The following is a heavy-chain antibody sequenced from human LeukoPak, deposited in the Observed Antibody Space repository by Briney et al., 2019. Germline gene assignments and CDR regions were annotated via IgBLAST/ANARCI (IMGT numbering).Heavy chain of an antibody. D-gene: IGHD3-10*01. J-gene: IGHJ4*02. Sequence: ASVKVSCKASGYTYTGYYIHWVRQAPGQGLEWMGWINPNSGGTNYAQKFQGRVTMTRDMSISTAHMELSRLRSDDTAVYYCAREINYYGSGSSSDYWGQGTLVTVSS. V-gene: IGHV1-2*02. CDR3: AREINYYGSGSSSDY. CDR2: INPNSGGT. CDR1: GYTYTGYY.